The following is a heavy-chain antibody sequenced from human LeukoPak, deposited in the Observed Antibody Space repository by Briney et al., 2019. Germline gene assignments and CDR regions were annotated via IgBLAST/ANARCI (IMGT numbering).Heavy chain of an antibody. D-gene: IGHD3-16*02. CDR2: IYPGDSDT. J-gene: IGHJ4*02. Sequence: GESLKISCKGSGYSFTSYWIGWVRQLPGKGLEWMGIIYPGDSDTRYSPSFQGQVTISADKSISTAYLQWSSLKASDTAMYYCARASPSYRGYFDYWGQGTLVTVSS. V-gene: IGHV5-51*01. CDR3: ARASPSYRGYFDY. CDR1: GYSFTSYW.